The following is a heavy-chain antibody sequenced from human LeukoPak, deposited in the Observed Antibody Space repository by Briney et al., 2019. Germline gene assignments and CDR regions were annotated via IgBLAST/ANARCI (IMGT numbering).Heavy chain of an antibody. CDR3: VSFYETY. Sequence: GGSLRLSCAASGNYWMHWVRQAPGKGLVWVSNINSDGSWTSYADSVKGRFTISKDNAKNTVYLQMNNLRAEDTAVYYCVSFYETYWGRGTLVTVSS. CDR1: GNYW. D-gene: IGHD2-2*01. CDR2: INSDGSWT. V-gene: IGHV3-74*01. J-gene: IGHJ4*02.